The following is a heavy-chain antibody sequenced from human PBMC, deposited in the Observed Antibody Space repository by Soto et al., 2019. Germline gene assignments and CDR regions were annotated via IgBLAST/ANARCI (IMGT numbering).Heavy chain of an antibody. J-gene: IGHJ4*02. CDR3: AKGGRLRPPFGF. D-gene: IGHD3-3*01. CDR2: INHTGYT. Sequence: QVQLQQWGPGLVKPSETLSLTCAVYGGSLSGYHWTWIRQPPGKGLEWIGEINHTGYTNYNPSLKSRVTISVDTSKNQFSLKLSSVTAADTAVYFCAKGGRLRPPFGFWGQGTLVSVSS. CDR1: GGSLSGYH. V-gene: IGHV4-34*01.